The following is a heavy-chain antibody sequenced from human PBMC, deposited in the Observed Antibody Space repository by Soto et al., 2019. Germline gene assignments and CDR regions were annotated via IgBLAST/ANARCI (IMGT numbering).Heavy chain of an antibody. Sequence: ASVKVSCKASGYIFTAYSMHWVRQAPGQGLEWMGVVNPSGGSTNYAQKFQGRVTMTRDTSTSTVYMDLSSLTSEDTAVYYCAREENCSDGICYSEYFQRWGQGTLVTVSS. CDR3: AREENCSDGICYSEYFQR. D-gene: IGHD2-15*01. CDR2: VNPSGGST. V-gene: IGHV1-46*01. J-gene: IGHJ1*01. CDR1: GYIFTAYS.